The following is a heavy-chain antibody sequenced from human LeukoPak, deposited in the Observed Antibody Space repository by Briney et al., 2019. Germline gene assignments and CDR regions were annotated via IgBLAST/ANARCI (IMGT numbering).Heavy chain of an antibody. CDR1: GYSFADSW. CDR3: ARHGDSGSYPYYFDY. J-gene: IGHJ4*02. Sequence: GESLKISCEGSGYSFADSWVAWVRQTPGKGLEWMGIIYPGDSDTRYSPSFQGQVTISADKSTSTAYLQWSSLKASDTAMYYCARHGDSGSYPYYFDYWGQGTLVTVSS. V-gene: IGHV5-51*01. D-gene: IGHD1-26*01. CDR2: IYPGDSDT.